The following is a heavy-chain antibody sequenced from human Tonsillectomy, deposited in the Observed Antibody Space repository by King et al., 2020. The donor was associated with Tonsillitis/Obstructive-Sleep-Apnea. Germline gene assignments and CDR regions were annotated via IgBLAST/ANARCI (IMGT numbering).Heavy chain of an antibody. CDR3: AKDRGGKYYFDY. CDR2: ISCDGSNK. V-gene: IGHV3-30*18. CDR1: GFTFSSYG. Sequence: VQLVESGGGVVQPGRSLRLSCAASGFTFSSYGMHWVRQAPGKGLEWVAVISCDGSNKYYADSVKGRFTISRDNSKNTLYLQMNSLRAEDTAVYYCAKDRGGKYYFDYWGQGTLVTVSS. D-gene: IGHD3-16*01. J-gene: IGHJ4*02.